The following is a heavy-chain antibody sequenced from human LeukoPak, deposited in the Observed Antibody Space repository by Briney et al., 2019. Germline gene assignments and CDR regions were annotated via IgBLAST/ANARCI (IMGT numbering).Heavy chain of an antibody. CDR1: GFTFSSYA. Sequence: GGSLRLSCAASGFTFSSYAMTWVRQAPGKGLEWVSSISGSADGTYYADSVKGRCTISRDNSKNTLYLQMNRLRAEDTAIYYCARGFSGYDFKIDYWGQGTLVTVSS. CDR2: ISGSADGT. D-gene: IGHD5-12*01. CDR3: ARGFSGYDFKIDY. V-gene: IGHV3-23*01. J-gene: IGHJ4*02.